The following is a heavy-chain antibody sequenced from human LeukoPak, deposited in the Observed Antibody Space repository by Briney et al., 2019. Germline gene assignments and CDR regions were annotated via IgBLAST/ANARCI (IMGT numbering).Heavy chain of an antibody. CDR2: IYYSGST. J-gene: IGHJ5*02. CDR3: ARGGLLFWFDP. D-gene: IGHD3-10*01. CDR1: GRSISSGGYY. V-gene: IGHV4-31*03. Sequence: PSQTLSLTCTVSGRSISSGGYYWSWIRQHPGKGLEWIGYIYYSGSTYYNPSLKSRVTISVDTSKNQFSLKLSSVTAADTAVYYCARGGLLFWFDPWGQGTLVTVSS.